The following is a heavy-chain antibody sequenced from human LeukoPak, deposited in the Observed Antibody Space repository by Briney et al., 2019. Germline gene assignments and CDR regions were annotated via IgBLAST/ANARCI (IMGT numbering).Heavy chain of an antibody. V-gene: IGHV1-18*01. Sequence: ASVKVSCKASGYTFTSYGISWVRQAPGQGLEWMGWISAYNGNTNYAQKLQGRVTMTTDTSTSTAYMELRSLRSDDTAVYYCAIPYCSGGSCYPEVFDPWGQGTLVTVSS. CDR3: AIPYCSGGSCYPEVFDP. J-gene: IGHJ5*02. D-gene: IGHD2-15*01. CDR2: ISAYNGNT. CDR1: GYTFTSYG.